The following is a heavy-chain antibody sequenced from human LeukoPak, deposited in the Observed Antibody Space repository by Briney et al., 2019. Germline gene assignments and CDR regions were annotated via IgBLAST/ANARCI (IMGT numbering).Heavy chain of an antibody. J-gene: IGHJ1*01. D-gene: IGHD2-2*03. CDR3: ASRGYCSSISCQKYFQH. V-gene: IGHV4-39*01. CDR1: GGSISSSSYY. Sequence: PSETLSLTCTVSGGSISSSSYYWGWIRQPPGKGLEWIGSIYYSGSTYYNPSLKSRVTISVDTSKNQFSLKLSSVTAADTAVYYCASRGYCSSISCQKYFQHWGLGTLVTVSS. CDR2: IYYSGST.